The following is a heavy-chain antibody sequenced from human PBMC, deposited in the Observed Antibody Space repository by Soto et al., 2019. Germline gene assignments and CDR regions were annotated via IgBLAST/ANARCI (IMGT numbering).Heavy chain of an antibody. J-gene: IGHJ6*02. CDR1: GGTFGSYT. V-gene: IGHV1-69*06. CDR3: ARQKAMPPHFYSGMDV. Sequence: QVHLVQSGAEVKKPGSSVKVSCTASGGTFGSYTVTWVRQAPGQGLEWMGEIIPMFGTASYAQKFQGRVPRTEDKSTTTAHVELSSLSSDDTAVYFCARQKAMPPHFYSGMDVWGQGTTVTVSS. D-gene: IGHD2-2*01. CDR2: IIPMFGTA.